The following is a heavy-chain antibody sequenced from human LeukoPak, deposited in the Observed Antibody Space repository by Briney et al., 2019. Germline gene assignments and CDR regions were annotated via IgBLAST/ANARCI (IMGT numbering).Heavy chain of an antibody. CDR1: GGSISSSSYY. J-gene: IGHJ3*02. V-gene: IGHV4-39*01. D-gene: IGHD3-22*01. CDR3: ARRPYYDSSGYYHSDDAFDI. CDR2: VYYSGST. Sequence: PSETLSLTCTVSGGSISSSSYYWGWIRQPPGKGLEWIGSVYYSGSTYYNPSLKSRVTISVDTSKNQFSLKLSSVTAADTAVYYCARRPYYDSSGYYHSDDAFDIWGQGTMVTVSS.